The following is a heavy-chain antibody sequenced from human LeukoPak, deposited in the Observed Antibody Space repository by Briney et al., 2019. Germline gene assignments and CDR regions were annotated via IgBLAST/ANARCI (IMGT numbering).Heavy chain of an antibody. CDR1: GYTFTGYY. Sequence: ASVKVSCKASGYTFTGYYMHWVRQAPGQGLEWMGWINPNSGGTNYAQKFQGRVTMTRDTSISTAYMELSRLRSDDTAVYFFARAESYDILTGYGFDYWGQGTLVTVSS. CDR2: INPNSGGT. J-gene: IGHJ4*02. D-gene: IGHD3-9*01. V-gene: IGHV1-2*02. CDR3: ARAESYDILTGYGFDY.